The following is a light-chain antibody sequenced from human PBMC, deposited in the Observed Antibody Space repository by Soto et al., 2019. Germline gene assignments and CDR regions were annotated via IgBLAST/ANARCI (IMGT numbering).Light chain of an antibody. V-gene: IGKV1-5*01. CDR1: QSISSW. J-gene: IGKJ1*01. CDR2: DAY. CDR3: QQYNSYST. Sequence: DIQITHSPSTLSASVGDIVTITCRASQSISSWLAWYQQKPGKAPKVLIYDAYSLESGVPSRFSGSGSGTEFTLTITSLQPDDFATYYCQQYNSYSTFGQGTKVDI.